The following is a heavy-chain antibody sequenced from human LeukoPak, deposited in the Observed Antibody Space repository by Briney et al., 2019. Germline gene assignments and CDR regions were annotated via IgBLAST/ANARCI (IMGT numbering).Heavy chain of an antibody. V-gene: IGHV3-53*05. J-gene: IGHJ5*02. CDR1: GFSVSSNY. CDR2: IYSGGST. D-gene: IGHD3-3*01. CDR3: ARGRALRFLEGNWFDP. Sequence: PGGSLRLSYAASGFSVSSNYMSWVRQAPGKGLEWVSVIYSGGSTYYADSVKGRFTISRDNSKNTLYLQMNSLRAEDTAVYYCARGRALRFLEGNWFDPWGQGTLVTVSS.